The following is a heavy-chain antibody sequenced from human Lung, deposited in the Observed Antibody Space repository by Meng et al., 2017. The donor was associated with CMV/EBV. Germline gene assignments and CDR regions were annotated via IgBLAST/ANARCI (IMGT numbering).Heavy chain of an antibody. J-gene: IGHJ3*02. CDR3: ALMAYSSSSGAFDI. D-gene: IGHD6-6*01. Sequence: SXAASEITLSSYSMNWVRQAPGKRLEWVSSISTSGSYRYYADSAKGRFTISRDNAKNSLYLQMNSLRVEDTAVYYCALMAYSSSSGAFDIWGRGXMVTVSS. V-gene: IGHV3-21*01. CDR2: ISTSGSYR. CDR1: EITLSSYS.